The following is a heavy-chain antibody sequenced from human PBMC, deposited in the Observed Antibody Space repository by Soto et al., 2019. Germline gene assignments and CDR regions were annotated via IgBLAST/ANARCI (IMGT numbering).Heavy chain of an antibody. CDR3: ARDPGYSLDY. CDR2: TYYRSKWYY. Sequence: SQTLSFTCAISGDSVSIKSAAWNWIRQSPSRGLEWLGRTYYRSKWYYDYADSVKSRITINSDTSKNQFSLQLNSVTPEDTAVYYCARDPGYSLDYWGQGTLVTVSS. CDR1: GDSVSIKSAA. J-gene: IGHJ4*02. V-gene: IGHV6-1*01. D-gene: IGHD5-18*01.